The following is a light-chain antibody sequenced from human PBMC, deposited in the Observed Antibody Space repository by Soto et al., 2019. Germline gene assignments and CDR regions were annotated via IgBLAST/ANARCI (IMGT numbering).Light chain of an antibody. Sequence: QSALTQPASVSGSPGQSITLSCTGTSSDVGYYNYVSWYQQHPGKAPKLMIYEVSNRPSGVSNRFSGSKSGITASLTSSGLQAEDDADYYCSSYTGSRTWGFGGGTKLTV. CDR1: SSDVGYYNY. CDR2: EVS. V-gene: IGLV2-14*01. J-gene: IGLJ3*02. CDR3: SSYTGSRTWG.